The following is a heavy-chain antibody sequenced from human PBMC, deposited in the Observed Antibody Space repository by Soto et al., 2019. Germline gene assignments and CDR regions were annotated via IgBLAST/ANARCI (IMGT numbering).Heavy chain of an antibody. CDR3: ARNLVPAAIPTNKYYYYYYGMDV. CDR2: IYPGGSDT. CDR1: GYSFTSYW. Sequence: GESLKISCKGSGYSFTSYWIGWVRQMPGTGLEWMGIIYPGGSDTRYSPSFQGQVTISADKSISTAYLQWSSLKASDTAMYYCARNLVPAAIPTNKYYYYYYGMDVWGQGTTVTVSS. J-gene: IGHJ6*02. V-gene: IGHV5-51*01. D-gene: IGHD2-2*01.